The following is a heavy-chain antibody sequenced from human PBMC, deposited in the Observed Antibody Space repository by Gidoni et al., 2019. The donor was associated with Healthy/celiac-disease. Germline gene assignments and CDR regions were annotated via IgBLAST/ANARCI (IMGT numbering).Heavy chain of an antibody. CDR3: AKNVGARDDAFDI. CDR2: ISGSGGST. Sequence: EVQLLESGGGLVQPGGSLRLSCAASGFPFSSYAMSWVRQAPGKGLEWVSAISGSGGSTYYADSVKGRFTISRDNSKNTLYLQMNSLRAEDTAVYYCAKNVGARDDAFDIWGQGTMVTVSS. J-gene: IGHJ3*02. V-gene: IGHV3-23*01. CDR1: GFPFSSYA.